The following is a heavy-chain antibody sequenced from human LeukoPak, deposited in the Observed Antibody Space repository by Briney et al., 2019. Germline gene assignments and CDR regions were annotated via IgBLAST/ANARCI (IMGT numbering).Heavy chain of an antibody. D-gene: IGHD3-10*01. CDR3: ARVKMVRGVANWFDP. Sequence: PSETLSLTCTVSGGSISSYYWSWIRQPAGKGLEWIGRIYTSGSTNYNPSLKSRVTMSVDTSKNQFSLKLSSVTAADTAVYYCARVKMVRGVANWFDPWGQGTWSPSPQ. CDR2: IYTSGST. CDR1: GGSISSYY. J-gene: IGHJ5*02. V-gene: IGHV4-4*07.